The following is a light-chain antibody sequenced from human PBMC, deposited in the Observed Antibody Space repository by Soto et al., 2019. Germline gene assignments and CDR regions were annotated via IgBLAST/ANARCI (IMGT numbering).Light chain of an antibody. CDR1: ESISRH. Sequence: DIQMSQSPSSLSASVGDRVTITCRAAESISRHLNWYQQKPGRAPDLLIYAASTLQNGVPSRFTGSGSGTEFTLTITGLQLEDFATYYCLQDNMYPLTFGGGTKVEIE. CDR3: LQDNMYPLT. V-gene: IGKV1-39*01. J-gene: IGKJ4*01. CDR2: AAS.